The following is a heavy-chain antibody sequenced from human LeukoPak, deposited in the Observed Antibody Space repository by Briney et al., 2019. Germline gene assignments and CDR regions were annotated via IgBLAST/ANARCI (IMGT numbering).Heavy chain of an antibody. CDR3: ARLGFGEWELLNHFDY. Sequence: ASVKVSCKASGYTFTSYAMHWVRQAPGQRLEWMGWINAGNGNTKYSQKFQGRVTITRDTSASTAYMELSSLRSEDTAVYYCARLGFGEWELLNHFDYWGQGTLVTVSS. CDR1: GYTFTSYA. CDR2: INAGNGNT. J-gene: IGHJ4*02. V-gene: IGHV1-3*01. D-gene: IGHD1-26*01.